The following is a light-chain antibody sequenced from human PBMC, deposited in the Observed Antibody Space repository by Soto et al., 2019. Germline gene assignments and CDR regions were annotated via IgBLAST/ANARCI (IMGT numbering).Light chain of an antibody. CDR2: DAS. J-gene: IGKJ4*01. Sequence: EIVLTQSPATLSLSPGERATLSCRASQSVSSYLAWYQQRPGQAPRLRIYDASNRATGIPARFSGSGSGTDFTLTISSLEHEDSAVYYCQQRSNWPPLTFGGGTKVEIK. CDR1: QSVSSY. V-gene: IGKV3-11*01. CDR3: QQRSNWPPLT.